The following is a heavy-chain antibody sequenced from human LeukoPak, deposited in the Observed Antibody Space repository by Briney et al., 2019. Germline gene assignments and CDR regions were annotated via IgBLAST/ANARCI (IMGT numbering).Heavy chain of an antibody. Sequence: PGGSLRLSCAVSRFPFSTHAMSWVRQAPGGGLEWVSGISISGDVTYYADAVQGRFIISRDNSRNTVYLQMNSLRVEDTAVYYCANEEVPNDYWGQGTLVTVPS. D-gene: IGHD4/OR15-4a*01. CDR1: RFPFSTHA. CDR2: ISISGDVT. J-gene: IGHJ4*02. CDR3: ANEEVPNDY. V-gene: IGHV3-23*01.